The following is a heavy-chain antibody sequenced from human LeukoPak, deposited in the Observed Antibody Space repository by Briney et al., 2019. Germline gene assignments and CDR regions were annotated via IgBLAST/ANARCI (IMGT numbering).Heavy chain of an antibody. CDR3: AKDLTSVYDAFNI. V-gene: IGHV3-43*02. J-gene: IGHJ3*02. Sequence: GRSLRLSCAASGFTFDEYAIHWVRQAPGKGLEWVSLISGDGVRTFYTDSVKGRFTISRDNSKNSLYLQMNSLRTEDTALYYCAKDLTSVYDAFNIWGQGTMVTVSS. CDR2: ISGDGVRT. CDR1: GFTFDEYA.